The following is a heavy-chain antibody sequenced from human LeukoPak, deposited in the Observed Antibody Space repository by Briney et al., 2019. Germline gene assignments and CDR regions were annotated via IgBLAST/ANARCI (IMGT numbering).Heavy chain of an antibody. CDR1: GGSISGYY. CDR3: ARDCGASTSCSDY. Sequence: SETLSLTCTVSGGSISGYYWSWIRQPPGKGLEWIGYLHYSGGTNYNPSLKSRVTISVDTSKSHFSLRLSSVTAADTAVYYCARDCGASTSCSDYWGQGTLVTVSS. V-gene: IGHV4-59*12. D-gene: IGHD2-2*01. CDR2: LHYSGGT. J-gene: IGHJ4*02.